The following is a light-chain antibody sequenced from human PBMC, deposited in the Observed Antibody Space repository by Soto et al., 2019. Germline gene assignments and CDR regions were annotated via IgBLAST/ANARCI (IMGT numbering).Light chain of an antibody. V-gene: IGLV2-8*01. CDR1: RSDIGDSNF. J-gene: IGLJ1*01. CDR2: EIN. Sequence: QSALTQPPSASGSPGRSVTISCTGTRSDIGDSNFVSWYQQHPGDAPKLLIFEINKRPSGVPGRFSGSKSGNTASLTVSGLQAEDEADYYRGSYAGNTPCVFVTGTKVTV. CDR3: GSYAGNTPCV.